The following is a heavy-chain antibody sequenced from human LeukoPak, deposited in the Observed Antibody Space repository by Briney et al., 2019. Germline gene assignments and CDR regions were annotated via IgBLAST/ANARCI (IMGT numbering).Heavy chain of an antibody. J-gene: IGHJ4*02. Sequence: SETLSLTCTLSGASISSFYWSWIRQPPGKGLEWIGYIYYSGSNNYNPSLKSRVPISVHTSKNQFSLKLSSVTAADTAVDYFAAQPDYWGQGTLVTVSS. CDR2: IYYSGSN. CDR3: AAQPDY. CDR1: GASISSFY. V-gene: IGHV4-59*01. D-gene: IGHD1-14*01.